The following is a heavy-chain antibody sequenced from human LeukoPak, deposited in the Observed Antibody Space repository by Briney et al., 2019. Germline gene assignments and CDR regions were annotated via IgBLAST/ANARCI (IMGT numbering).Heavy chain of an antibody. J-gene: IGHJ3*02. Sequence: PGGSLRLSCEASGFTFSSYSVNWVRQAPGKGLEWVSSISGSSSYIYYADSLKGRFTISRDNARNSLYLQMNSLRAEDTAVYYCARDQDVYCSGGSCTAFDIWGQGTMVTVSS. CDR1: GFTFSSYS. CDR2: ISGSSSYI. CDR3: ARDQDVYCSGGSCTAFDI. V-gene: IGHV3-21*01. D-gene: IGHD2-15*01.